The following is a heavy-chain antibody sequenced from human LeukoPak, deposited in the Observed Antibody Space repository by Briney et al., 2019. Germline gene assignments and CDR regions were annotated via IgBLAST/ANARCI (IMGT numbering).Heavy chain of an antibody. CDR1: GFFFSSYS. J-gene: IGHJ5*02. CDR2: ISSSSSYI. CDR3: ARQNTYYYGSGIYLSNWFDP. Sequence: GGSLRLSCAASGFFFSSYSMNWVRQAPGKGLEWVSAISSSSSYIYYADSVKGRFTISRDNAKNSLYLQMNSLRAEDTAVYYCARQNTYYYGSGIYLSNWFDPWGQGTLVTVSS. D-gene: IGHD3-10*01. V-gene: IGHV3-21*01.